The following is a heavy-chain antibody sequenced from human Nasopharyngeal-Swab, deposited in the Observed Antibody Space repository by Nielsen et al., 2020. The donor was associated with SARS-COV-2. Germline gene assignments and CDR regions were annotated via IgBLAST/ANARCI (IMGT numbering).Heavy chain of an antibody. J-gene: IGHJ6*03. CDR1: GGSISDYH. V-gene: IGHV4-59*08. CDR2: IYSNGGT. CDR3: ARRGKDSYGYHYYYMDV. D-gene: IGHD5-18*01. Sequence: SETLFLTCSVSGGSISDYHWSWIRQPPGKGLEWIGYIYSNGGTNYNPSFKSRLTTSVDTSKNQFSLKLSSVTAEDTAVYYCARRGKDSYGYHYYYMDVWGKGATVTVSS.